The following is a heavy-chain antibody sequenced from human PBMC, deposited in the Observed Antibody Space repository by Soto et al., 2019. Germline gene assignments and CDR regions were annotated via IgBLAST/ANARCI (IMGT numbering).Heavy chain of an antibody. V-gene: IGHV4-38-2*02. D-gene: IGHD5-12*01. CDR2: MYHDGNA. CDR1: GYSISSGCF. J-gene: IGHJ4*02. CDR3: ARESYSGYHSDDY. Sequence: SETLSLTCAVSGYSISSGCFWGWIRQPPGKGLEWIANMYHDGNAHYNPSLKSRVTMSVDTSKNQFSLTLNSVTAADTAVYYCARESYSGYHSDDYWGQGILVTVSS.